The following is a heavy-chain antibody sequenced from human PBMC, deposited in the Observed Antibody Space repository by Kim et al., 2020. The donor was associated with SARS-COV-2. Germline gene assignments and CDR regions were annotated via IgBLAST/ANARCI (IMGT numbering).Heavy chain of an antibody. CDR2: INHSGST. CDR3: AREKGGSYYVPDYYFDY. D-gene: IGHD1-26*01. J-gene: IGHJ4*02. Sequence: SETLSLTCAVYGGSFSGYYWSWIRQPPGKGLEWIGEINHSGSTNYNPSLKSRVTISVDTSKNQFSLKLSSVTAADTAVYYCAREKGGSYYVPDYYFDYWGQGTLVTVSS. CDR1: GGSFSGYY. V-gene: IGHV4-34*01.